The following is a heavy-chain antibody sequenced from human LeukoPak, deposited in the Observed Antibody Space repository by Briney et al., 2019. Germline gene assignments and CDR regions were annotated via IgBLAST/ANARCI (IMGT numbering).Heavy chain of an antibody. CDR3: ARDQPRAGVLATIRRSFTTSAY. CDR1: GFTFSTYW. J-gene: IGHJ4*02. D-gene: IGHD5-12*01. Sequence: GGSLRLSCAASGFTFSTYWMSWVRQAPGKGLEWVALISYDGSNKHYADSVKGRFTISRDNSKNTLYLQMNSLRAEDTALYYCARDQPRAGVLATIRRSFTTSAYWGLGTLVTVSS. V-gene: IGHV3-30*03. CDR2: ISYDGSNK.